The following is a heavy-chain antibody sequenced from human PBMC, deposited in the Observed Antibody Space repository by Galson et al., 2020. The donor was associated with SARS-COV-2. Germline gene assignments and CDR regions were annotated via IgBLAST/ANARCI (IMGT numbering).Heavy chain of an antibody. J-gene: IGHJ3*02. Sequence: GESLKISCAASGFTVSSNYMSWVRQAPGKGLEWVSVIYSGGSTYYADSVKGRFTISRDNSKNTLYLQMNSLRAEDTAVYYCASYYYDSTGSGAFDIWGQGTMVTVSS. V-gene: IGHV3-66*01. CDR1: GFTVSSNY. D-gene: IGHD3-22*01. CDR3: ASYYYDSTGSGAFDI. CDR2: IYSGGST.